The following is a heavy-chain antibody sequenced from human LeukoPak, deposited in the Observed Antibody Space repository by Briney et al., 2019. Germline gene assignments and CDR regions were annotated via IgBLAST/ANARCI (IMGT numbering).Heavy chain of an antibody. CDR3: ARAELFTYYYYYYGMDV. V-gene: IGHV1-8*01. CDR1: GYTFTSYD. J-gene: IGHJ6*02. D-gene: IGHD1-26*01. Sequence: ASVKVSCKASGYTFTSYDINWVRQATGQGLEGMGWMNPNSGNTGYAQKFQGRVTMTRNTSISTAYMELSSLRSEDTAVYYCARAELFTYYYYYYGMDVWGQGTTVTVSS. CDR2: MNPNSGNT.